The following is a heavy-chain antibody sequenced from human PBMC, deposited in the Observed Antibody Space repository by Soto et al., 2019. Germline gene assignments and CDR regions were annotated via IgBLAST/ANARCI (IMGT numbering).Heavy chain of an antibody. CDR1: GGSFSGYY. V-gene: IGHV4-34*01. Sequence: QVQLQQWGAGLLKPSETLSLTCAVYGGSFSGYYWSWIRQPPGKGLEWIGEINHSGSTNYNPSLRSQVPISVHTSQHQYSLTQRSVTAADTAVYSCARGPFTTWISWLRYHKGSWYFHLWGRGTLVTVSS. D-gene: IGHD5-12*01. J-gene: IGHJ2*01. CDR3: ARGPFTTWISWLRYHKGSWYFHL. CDR2: INHSGST.